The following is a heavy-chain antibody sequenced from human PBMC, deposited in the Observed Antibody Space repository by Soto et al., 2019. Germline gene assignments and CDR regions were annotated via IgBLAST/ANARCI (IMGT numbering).Heavy chain of an antibody. CDR1: GYSFTSYW. CDR2: IYPGDSDT. V-gene: IGHV5-51*01. D-gene: IGHD1-1*01. Sequence: GESLKISCKGSGYSFTSYWIGWVRQMPGKGLEWMGIIYPGDSDTRYSPSFQGQVTISADKSISTAYLQWSSLKASDTAMYYCARQYGATTYSYYGMDVWGQGTTVTVSS. J-gene: IGHJ6*02. CDR3: ARQYGATTYSYYGMDV.